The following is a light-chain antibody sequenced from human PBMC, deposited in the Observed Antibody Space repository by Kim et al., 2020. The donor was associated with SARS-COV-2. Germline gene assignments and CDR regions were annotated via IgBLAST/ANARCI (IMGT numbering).Light chain of an antibody. J-gene: IGKJ1*01. CDR3: QQYNSYSPWT. V-gene: IGKV1-5*03. CDR1: HIISNC. CDR2: KAS. Sequence: SLTDRLPLTCPSNHIISNCFAWYQQKPGTAPQLLIYKASTLESGVPSRFSGSGSGTEFTLTISSLQPDDFATYYCQQYNSYSPWTFGQGTQVDIK.